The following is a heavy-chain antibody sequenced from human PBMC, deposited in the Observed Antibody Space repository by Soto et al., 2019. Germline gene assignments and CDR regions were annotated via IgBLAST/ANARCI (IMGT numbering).Heavy chain of an antibody. CDR2: MNPNSGNT. CDR1: GYTFTSYD. J-gene: IGHJ6*02. V-gene: IGHV1-8*01. Sequence: QVQLVQSGAEVKKPGASVKVSCKASGYTFTSYDINWVRQATGQGLEWMGWMNPNSGNTGYAQKYQGRVTKNRNNSISTAYMELSSLRSEDTAVYFCAREKTSYGMDVWGQGTKVTVSS. CDR3: AREKTSYGMDV.